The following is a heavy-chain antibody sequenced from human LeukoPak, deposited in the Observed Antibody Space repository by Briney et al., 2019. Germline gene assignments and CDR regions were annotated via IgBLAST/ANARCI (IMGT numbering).Heavy chain of an antibody. J-gene: IGHJ4*02. Sequence: GGSLRLSCAASGFMFNYYSLHWVRQAPGKGLEWVAVISSDGRDDYYADSVKGRFTISRDNSKNTLYLQMNSLRAEDTAVYYCARDFRTTQYYFDYWGQGTLVTVSS. CDR2: ISSDGRDD. CDR1: GFMFNYYS. V-gene: IGHV3-30*04. D-gene: IGHD1-7*01. CDR3: ARDFRTTQYYFDY.